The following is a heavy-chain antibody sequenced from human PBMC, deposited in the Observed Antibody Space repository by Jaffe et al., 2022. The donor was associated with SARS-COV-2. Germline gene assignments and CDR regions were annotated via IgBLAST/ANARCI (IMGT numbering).Heavy chain of an antibody. J-gene: IGHJ3*02. Sequence: EVQLVESGGGLVKPGGSLRLSCAASGFAFNSYSMNWVRQAPERGLEWLSSISRSSANIFYEDSVKGRFTISRDNARNSLYLQMNSLRVEDTAVYFCVRAGTLPREPVDSFDIWGQGTIVTVSS. CDR2: ISRSSANI. CDR1: GFAFNSYS. D-gene: IGHD1-7*01. CDR3: VRAGTLPREPVDSFDI. V-gene: IGHV3-21*01.